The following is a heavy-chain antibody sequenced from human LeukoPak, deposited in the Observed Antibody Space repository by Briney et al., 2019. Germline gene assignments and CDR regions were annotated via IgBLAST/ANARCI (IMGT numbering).Heavy chain of an antibody. D-gene: IGHD1-26*01. CDR2: IYYSGTT. Sequence: SETLSLTCTVSGGSISSYYWRWIRQPPGKGLEWIGYIYYSGTTNYNSSVKSRVTISVDTSKHQFSLKLTSVTAADTAVYYCAREGVGATDDAFDIWGQGIVVTVSS. CDR3: AREGVGATDDAFDI. CDR1: GGSISSYY. V-gene: IGHV4-59*13. J-gene: IGHJ3*02.